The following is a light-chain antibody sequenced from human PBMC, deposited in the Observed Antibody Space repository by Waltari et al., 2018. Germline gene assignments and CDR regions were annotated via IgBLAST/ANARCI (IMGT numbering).Light chain of an antibody. Sequence: EIVLTQSPGTLSLSPGERATLSCRASQSVSRALVWYQQKPGQAPRLLIYGATTRAAGVPDRFSGGGSGTDFSLTISRLDPEDFAVYYCQHNVKLPVTFGQGTKVEI. CDR2: GAT. CDR1: QSVSRA. CDR3: QHNVKLPVT. V-gene: IGKV3-20*01. J-gene: IGKJ1*01.